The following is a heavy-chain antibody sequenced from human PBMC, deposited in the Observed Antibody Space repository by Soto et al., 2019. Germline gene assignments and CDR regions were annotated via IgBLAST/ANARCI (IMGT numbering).Heavy chain of an antibody. Sequence: PSETLSLTCSVSGGSVSDKSYYWSWIRQPPGKRLEWIGYVYYSGTTNYNPSLKRRVTISVDLSKNRSSLRLSSVTTADTALEYYSRTTALPNTRRPRYFFDYWGQGTLVTVSS. J-gene: IGHJ4*02. D-gene: IGHD2-2*01. CDR1: GGSVSDKSYY. V-gene: IGHV4-61*01. CDR2: VYYSGTT. CDR3: SRTTALPNTRRPRYFFDY.